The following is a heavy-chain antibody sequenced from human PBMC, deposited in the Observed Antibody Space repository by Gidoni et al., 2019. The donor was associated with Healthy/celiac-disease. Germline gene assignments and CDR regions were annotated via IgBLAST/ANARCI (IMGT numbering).Heavy chain of an antibody. CDR1: GFPFSSYG. Sequence: QVQLVESGGGVVQPGGSLRLPWAAAGFPFSSYGMPPVRKAPGQGMHWVRQDPGKGLEGVAVIWYDGSNKYYADSVKGRFTISRDNSKNTLYLQMNSLRAEDTAVYYCARDRVWSGYSDPDDYWGQGTLVTVSS. J-gene: IGHJ4*02. CDR2: IWYDGSNK. CDR3: ARDRVWSGYSDPDDY. D-gene: IGHD3-3*01. V-gene: IGHV3-33*01.